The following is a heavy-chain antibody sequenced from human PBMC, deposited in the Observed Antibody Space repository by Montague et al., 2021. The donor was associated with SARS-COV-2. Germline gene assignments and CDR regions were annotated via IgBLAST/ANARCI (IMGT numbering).Heavy chain of an antibody. CDR2: IYSGGST. V-gene: IGHV3-53*04. D-gene: IGHD4-17*01. CDR1: GFTVSSKY. J-gene: IGHJ6*02. Sequence: SLRLSCAASGFTVSSKYMSWVRQAPGKGLEWVSVIYSGGSTYCADSVKGRFTISRHNSKNTLYLQMNSLRAGDTAVYYCATAVYPTVTTRGDVWGQGTTVTVSS. CDR3: ATAVYPTVTTRGDV.